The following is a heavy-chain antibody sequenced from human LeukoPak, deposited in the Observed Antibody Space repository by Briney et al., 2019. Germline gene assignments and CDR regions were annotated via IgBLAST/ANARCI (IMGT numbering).Heavy chain of an antibody. CDR3: ARHAAYYGSGSYYNVDY. Sequence: GESLKISCKGSGYSFTSYWISWVRQMPGEGLEWMGRIDPSDSYTNYSPSFQGHVIISADKSISTAYLQWSSLKASDTAMYYCARHAAYYGSGSYYNVDYWGQGTLVTVSS. CDR2: IDPSDSYT. V-gene: IGHV5-10-1*01. J-gene: IGHJ4*02. CDR1: GYSFTSYW. D-gene: IGHD3-10*01.